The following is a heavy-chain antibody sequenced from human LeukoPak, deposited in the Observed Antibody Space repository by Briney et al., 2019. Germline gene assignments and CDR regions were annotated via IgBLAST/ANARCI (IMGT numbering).Heavy chain of an antibody. CDR1: GFSFSSYN. V-gene: IGHV3-48*03. J-gene: IGHJ6*04. CDR3: AELGITMIGGV. D-gene: IGHD3-10*02. CDR2: ISSSGSTI. Sequence: GGSLRLSCAASGFSFSSYNMNWVRQAPGKGLEWVSYISSSGSTIYYADSVKGRFTISRDNAKNSLYLQMNSLRAEDTAVYYCAELGITMIGGVWGKGTTVTISS.